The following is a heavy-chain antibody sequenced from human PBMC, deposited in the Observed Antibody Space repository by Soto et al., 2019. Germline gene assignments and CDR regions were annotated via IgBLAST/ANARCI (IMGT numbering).Heavy chain of an antibody. Sequence: EVQLLESGGGLVQPGGSLRLSCAASGFTFSSYAMSWVRQAPGKGLEWVSAISGSGGSTYYADSVKGRFTISRDNSKNTLYLQMNSLRAEDTAVYYCANCVYESSGYMGYWGQGTLVTVSS. V-gene: IGHV3-23*01. D-gene: IGHD3-22*01. CDR2: ISGSGGST. J-gene: IGHJ4*02. CDR1: GFTFSSYA. CDR3: ANCVYESSGYMGY.